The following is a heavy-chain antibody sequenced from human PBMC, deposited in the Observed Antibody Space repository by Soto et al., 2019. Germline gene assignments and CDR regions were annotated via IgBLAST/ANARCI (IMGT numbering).Heavy chain of an antibody. J-gene: IGHJ5*02. D-gene: IGHD2-2*01. Sequence: ASVKVSCKASGYTFTTFGISWVRQAPGQGLEWMGWISTHNGNTNYEQRFQGRVTMTRDTSTSTAHMELRSLRSDDTAMYYCARDGDCSSASCFQRWLDPWGQGTLVTVSS. CDR1: GYTFTTFG. V-gene: IGHV1-18*01. CDR2: ISTHNGNT. CDR3: ARDGDCSSASCFQRWLDP.